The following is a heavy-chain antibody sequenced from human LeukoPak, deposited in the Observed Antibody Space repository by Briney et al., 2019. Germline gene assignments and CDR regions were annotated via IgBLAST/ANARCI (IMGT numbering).Heavy chain of an antibody. CDR3: AKDSSYGEFYYFDY. D-gene: IGHD5-18*01. V-gene: IGHV3-23*01. CDR1: GFTFSSYA. Sequence: GGSLRLSCAASGFTFSSYAMSWVRQAPGKGLEWVSAISGSGGSTYYADSVKGRFTISRDNAKNPLYLQMNSLRAEDTALYYCAKDSSYGEFYYFDYWGQGTLVTVSS. J-gene: IGHJ4*02. CDR2: ISGSGGST.